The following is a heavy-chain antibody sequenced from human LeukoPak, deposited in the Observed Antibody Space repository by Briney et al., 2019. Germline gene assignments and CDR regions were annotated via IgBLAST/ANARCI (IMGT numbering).Heavy chain of an antibody. V-gene: IGHV4-4*07. CDR1: GGSISSYY. D-gene: IGHD5-18*01. CDR2: IYTSGST. Sequence: PSETLSLTCTVSGGSISSYYWSWIRQPAGKGLEWIGRIYTSGSTSYNSSLKSRVTMSVDTSKNQFSLKLSSVTAADTAVYYYARDLGGYNYGYSLDYWGQGTLVSVSS. J-gene: IGHJ4*02. CDR3: ARDLGGYNYGYSLDY.